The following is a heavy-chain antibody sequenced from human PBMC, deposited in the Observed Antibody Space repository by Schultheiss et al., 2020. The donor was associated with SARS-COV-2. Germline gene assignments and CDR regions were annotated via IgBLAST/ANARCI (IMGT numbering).Heavy chain of an antibody. CDR2: INHSGST. V-gene: IGHV4-34*01. J-gene: IGHJ3*02. CDR1: GGSFSGYY. Sequence: SQTLSLTCAVYGGSFSGYYWSWIRQPPGKGLEWIGEINHSGSTNYNPSLKSRVTISVDTSKNQFSLKLSSVTAADTAVYYCARGPKITIFGVVIRTDAFDIWGQGTMVTVSS. CDR3: ARGPKITIFGVVIRTDAFDI. D-gene: IGHD3-3*01.